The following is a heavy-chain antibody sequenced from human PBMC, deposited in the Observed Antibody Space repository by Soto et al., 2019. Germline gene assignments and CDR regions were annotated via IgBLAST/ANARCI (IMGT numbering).Heavy chain of an antibody. J-gene: IGHJ4*02. CDR3: ARQGRGFDD. V-gene: IGHV4-39*01. CDR1: GGSISSSSYY. Sequence: ETLSLTCTVSGGSISSSSYYWGWIRQPPGKGLEWIGSIYYFGSTYYNPSLKSRVTISVDTSKNQFSLKLSSVTAADTAVYYCARQGRGFDDWGQGTLVTVAS. CDR2: IYYFGST. D-gene: IGHD3-10*01.